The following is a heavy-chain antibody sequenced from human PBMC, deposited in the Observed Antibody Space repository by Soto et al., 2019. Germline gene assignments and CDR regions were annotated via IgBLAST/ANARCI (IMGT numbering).Heavy chain of an antibody. J-gene: IGHJ6*03. CDR3: ARDPRDFWSGYQDYYYYYMDV. CDR1: GYTFTSYG. D-gene: IGHD3-3*01. CDR2: ISAYNGNT. V-gene: IGHV1-18*01. Sequence: ASVNVSCKASGYTFTSYGISWVRQAPGQGLEWMGWISAYNGNTNYAQKLQGRVTMTTDTSTSTAYMELRSLRSDDTAVYYCARDPRDFWSGYQDYYYYYMDVWGKGTTVTVSS.